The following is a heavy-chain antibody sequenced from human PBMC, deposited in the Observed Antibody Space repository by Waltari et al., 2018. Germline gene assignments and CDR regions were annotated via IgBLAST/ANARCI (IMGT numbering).Heavy chain of an antibody. CDR1: GASISSNRHY. Sequence: QPQLQESGPGLVKPSETLSLTCSVSGASISSNRHYWVWIRQPPGQGLAWIGTMSYSGASYSSPSLKSRATISRYTAKKPLCLRLGSVSAADTAVYYCATYIGASLGTAAFEGWGQGTMVTVSS. J-gene: IGHJ3*01. D-gene: IGHD5-12*01. CDR2: MSYSGAS. CDR3: ATYIGASLGTAAFEG. V-gene: IGHV4-39*02.